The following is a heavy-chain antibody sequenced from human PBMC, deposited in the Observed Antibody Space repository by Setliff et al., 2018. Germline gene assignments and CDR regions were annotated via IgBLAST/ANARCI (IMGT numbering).Heavy chain of an antibody. Sequence: PSETLSLTCTVYGGSFSNYYWSWIRQSPGRGLEWIGYIYYTGSTTYSPSLKSRVTISPDTSKNQFHLTVKSVTEADTAAYYCARALRSPLGGTAFVPVHFDPWGQGILVTVSS. CDR2: IYYTGST. D-gene: IGHD3-16*01. J-gene: IGHJ5*02. V-gene: IGHV4-59*01. CDR1: GGSFSNYY. CDR3: ARALRSPLGGTAFVPVHFDP.